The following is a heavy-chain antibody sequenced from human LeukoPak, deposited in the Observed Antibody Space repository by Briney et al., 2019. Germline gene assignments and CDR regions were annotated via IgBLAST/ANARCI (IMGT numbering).Heavy chain of an antibody. CDR3: QASARHDSSGWYVYYFDY. D-gene: IGHD6-19*01. Sequence: ASVKVSCKASGYTFTSYAMNWVRQAPGQGLEWMGWINTNTGNPTYAQGFTGRSVFSLDTSVSTAYLQISSLKAEDTAVYYCQASARHDSSGWYVYYFDYWGQGTLVTVSS. J-gene: IGHJ4*02. CDR2: INTNTGNP. V-gene: IGHV7-4-1*02. CDR1: GYTFTSYA.